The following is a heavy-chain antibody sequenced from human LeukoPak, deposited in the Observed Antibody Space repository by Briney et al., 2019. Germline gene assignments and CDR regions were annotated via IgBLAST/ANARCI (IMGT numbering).Heavy chain of an antibody. CDR1: GYTFTSYG. CDR3: ARAEGELNYDYVWGSYIDY. J-gene: IGHJ4*02. Sequence: GASVKVSCKASGYTFTSYGISWVRQAPGQGLEWVGWISAYNGNTNYAQKLQGRVTMTTDTSTSTAYMELRSLRSDDTAVYYCARAEGELNYDYVWGSYIDYWGQGTLVTVSS. CDR2: ISAYNGNT. V-gene: IGHV1-18*01. D-gene: IGHD3-16*01.